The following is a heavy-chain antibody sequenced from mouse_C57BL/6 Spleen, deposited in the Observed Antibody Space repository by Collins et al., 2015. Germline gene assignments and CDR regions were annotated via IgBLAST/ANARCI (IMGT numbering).Heavy chain of an antibody. CDR1: GYAFSSYW. CDR2: IYPGDGDT. CDR3: ARRIYYGNPWYFDV. Sequence: QVQLQQSGAELVKPGASVKISCKASGYAFSSYWMNWVKQRPGKGLEWIGQIYPGDGDTNYNGKFKGKATLTADKSSSTAYMQLSSLTSEDSAVYFCARRIYYGNPWYFDVWGTGTTVTVSS. D-gene: IGHD2-1*01. V-gene: IGHV1-80*01. J-gene: IGHJ1*03.